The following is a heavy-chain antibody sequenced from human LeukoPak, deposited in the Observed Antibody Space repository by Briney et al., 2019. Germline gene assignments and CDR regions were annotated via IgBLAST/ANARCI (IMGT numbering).Heavy chain of an antibody. V-gene: IGHV4-59*01. CDR1: GGSISSYY. CDR2: IYYSGST. D-gene: IGHD3-3*01. Sequence: PSETLSLTCTASGGSISSYYWSWIRQPPGKGLEWIGYIYYSGSTNYNPSLKSRVTISVDTSKNQFSLKLSSVTAADTAVYYCARGVTIFGVATILNAFDIWGQGTMVTVSS. J-gene: IGHJ3*02. CDR3: ARGVTIFGVATILNAFDI.